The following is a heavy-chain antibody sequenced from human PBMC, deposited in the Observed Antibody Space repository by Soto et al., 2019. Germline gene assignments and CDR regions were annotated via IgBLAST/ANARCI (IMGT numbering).Heavy chain of an antibody. V-gene: IGHV1-18*04. Sequence: VQLMQSGAEVKKSGASVKVSCKASGYTFINYGIIWVRQAPGQGLEWMGWITDYNGSTKYARKFQGRVTMTTDTSTSTAYMELRSLTSDDTAVYFCARDDFGDLWRSLDVWGQGTVVTVSS. D-gene: IGHD4-17*01. CDR2: ITDYNGST. J-gene: IGHJ3*01. CDR3: ARDDFGDLWRSLDV. CDR1: GYTFINYG.